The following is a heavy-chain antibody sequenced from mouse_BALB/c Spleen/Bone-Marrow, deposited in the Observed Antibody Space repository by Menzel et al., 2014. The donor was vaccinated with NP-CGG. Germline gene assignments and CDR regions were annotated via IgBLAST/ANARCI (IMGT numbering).Heavy chain of an antibody. V-gene: IGHV5-9-3*01. Sequence: DVQLQESGGGLVKPGGSLKLSCAASGFTFSSYAMSWVRQTPEKRLEWVATISSGGSYTYYPDSVKGRFTISRDNAKNTLYLQMSSLRSEDTAMYYCARDYGNYGFAYWGQGTLVTVSA. CDR3: ARDYGNYGFAY. CDR2: ISSGGSYT. J-gene: IGHJ3*01. CDR1: GFTFSSYA. D-gene: IGHD2-1*01.